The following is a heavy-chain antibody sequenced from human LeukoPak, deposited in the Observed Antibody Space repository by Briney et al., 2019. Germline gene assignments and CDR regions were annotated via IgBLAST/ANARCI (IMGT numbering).Heavy chain of an antibody. V-gene: IGHV3-23*01. D-gene: IGHD5-24*01. CDR1: GFTFSSYA. Sequence: PGGSLRLSCAASGFTFSSYAMSWVRQAPGKGLEWVSAISGSGGSTYYTDSVKGRFTISRDNSKNTLYLQMNSLRAEDTAVYYCAKDGPLGDGYNLADYWGQGTLVTVSS. J-gene: IGHJ4*02. CDR3: AKDGPLGDGYNLADY. CDR2: ISGSGGST.